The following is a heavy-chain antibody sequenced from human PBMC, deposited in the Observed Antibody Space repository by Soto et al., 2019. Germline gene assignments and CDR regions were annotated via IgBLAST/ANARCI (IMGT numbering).Heavy chain of an antibody. CDR1: GGSISSYY. CDR3: ARGSPMLYYDRFEGNAFDI. CDR2: IYYSGST. J-gene: IGHJ3*02. V-gene: IGHV4-59*01. D-gene: IGHD3-9*01. Sequence: SETLSLTCTVSGGSISSYYWSWIRQPPGKGLEWIGYIYYSGSTNYNPSLKSRVTISVDTSKNQFSLKLSSVTAADTAVYYCARGSPMLYYDRFEGNAFDIWGQGTMVTVSS.